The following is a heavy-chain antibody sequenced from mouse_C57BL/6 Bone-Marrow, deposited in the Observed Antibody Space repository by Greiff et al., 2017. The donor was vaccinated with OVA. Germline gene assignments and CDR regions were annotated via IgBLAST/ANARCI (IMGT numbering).Heavy chain of an antibody. CDR1: GYTFTDYN. CDR3: AKGDYGNHGYWYFDV. D-gene: IGHD2-1*01. Sequence: EVMLVESGPELVKPGASVKMSCKASGYTFTDYNMHWVKQSHGKSLEWIGYINPNNGGTSYNQKFKGKATLTVNKSSSTAYMELRSLTSEDSAVYYCAKGDYGNHGYWYFDVWGTGTTVTVSS. CDR2: INPNNGGT. V-gene: IGHV1-22*01. J-gene: IGHJ1*03.